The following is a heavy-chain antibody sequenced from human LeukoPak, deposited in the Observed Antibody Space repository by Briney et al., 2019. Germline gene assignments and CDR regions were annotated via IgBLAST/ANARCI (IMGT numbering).Heavy chain of an antibody. CDR1: GGTFSSYA. V-gene: IGHV1-69*13. Sequence: SVKVSCKASGGTFSSYAISWVRQAPGQGLEWMGGIIPIFGTANYAQKFQGRVTITADESTSTAYMELSSLRSEDTAVYYCARQGEHIAVVTAENWFDPWGQGTLVTVSS. D-gene: IGHD2-21*02. J-gene: IGHJ5*02. CDR3: ARQGEHIAVVTAENWFDP. CDR2: IIPIFGTA.